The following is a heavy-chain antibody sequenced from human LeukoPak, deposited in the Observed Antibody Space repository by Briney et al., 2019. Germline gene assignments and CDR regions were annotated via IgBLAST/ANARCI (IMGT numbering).Heavy chain of an antibody. Sequence: SETLSLTCTVSGGSISSSSYYWGWIRQPPGKGLEWIGSIYYSGSTYYNPSLKSRVTISVDTSKNQFALKLGSVTAADTAVYYCARQSGIAVANLIDYWGQGTLVTVSS. CDR2: IYYSGST. V-gene: IGHV4-39*01. D-gene: IGHD6-19*01. J-gene: IGHJ4*02. CDR1: GGSISSSSYY. CDR3: ARQSGIAVANLIDY.